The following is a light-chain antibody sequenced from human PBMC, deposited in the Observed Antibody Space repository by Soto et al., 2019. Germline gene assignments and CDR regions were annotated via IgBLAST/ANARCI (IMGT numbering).Light chain of an antibody. CDR3: LQRSSWPLT. V-gene: IGKV3-11*01. CDR1: QSVTTY. CDR2: DTS. J-gene: IGKJ4*01. Sequence: EIVMTQSPATLSLSPGERATLSCRASQSVTTYLSWYQQTPGQPPRLLIYDTSTRATGIPARFSGSGSGTDFTLTISSLEPEDFAVYYCLQRSSWPLTFGGGTKVEIK.